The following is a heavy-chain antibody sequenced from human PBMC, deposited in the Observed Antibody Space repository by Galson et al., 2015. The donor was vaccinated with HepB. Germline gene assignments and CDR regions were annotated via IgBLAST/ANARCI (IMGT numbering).Heavy chain of an antibody. D-gene: IGHD2-21*01. CDR1: GFTFNYAW. V-gene: IGHV3-15*01. Sequence: SLRLTCAASGFTFNYAWMSWVRQAPGKGLEWVGRIKSKTDGGTTDYAAPVKGRFTISRDNSKNTLYVQMNSLKTEDTAVYYCTTEVRMWWGPRDAFDIWGQGTMVTVSS. J-gene: IGHJ3*02. CDR3: TTEVRMWWGPRDAFDI. CDR2: IKSKTDGGTT.